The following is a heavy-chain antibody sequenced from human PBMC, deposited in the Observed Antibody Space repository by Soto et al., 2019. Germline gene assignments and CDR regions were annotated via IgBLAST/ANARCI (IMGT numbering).Heavy chain of an antibody. V-gene: IGHV3-73*02. CDR3: TRLRYSTGWDGMDV. Sequence: EVQLVESGGGLVQPGGSLKLSCAASGFTFSGSAMHWVRQASGKGLEWVGRIRSQAKSYATAYAASVKGRFTIPRDDSKNTAYLQMNSLMTEDTAVYYCTRLRYSTGWDGMDVWGQGTTVTVSS. D-gene: IGHD6-25*01. CDR2: IRSQAKSYAT. CDR1: GFTFSGSA. J-gene: IGHJ6*02.